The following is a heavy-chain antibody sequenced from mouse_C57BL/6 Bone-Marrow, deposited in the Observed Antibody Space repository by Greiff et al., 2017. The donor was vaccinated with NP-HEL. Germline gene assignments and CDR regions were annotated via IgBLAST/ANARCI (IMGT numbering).Heavy chain of an antibody. CDR3: ARQTSPYYYGSSRDWYFDV. CDR2: ISGGGGNT. CDR1: GFTFSSYT. Sequence: EVKVEESGGGLVKPGGSLKLSCAASGFTFSSYTMSWVRQTPEKRLEWVATISGGGGNTYYPDSVKGRFTISRDNAKNTLYLQMSSLRSEDTALYYCARQTSPYYYGSSRDWYFDVWGTGTTVTVSS. D-gene: IGHD1-1*01. J-gene: IGHJ1*03. V-gene: IGHV5-9*01.